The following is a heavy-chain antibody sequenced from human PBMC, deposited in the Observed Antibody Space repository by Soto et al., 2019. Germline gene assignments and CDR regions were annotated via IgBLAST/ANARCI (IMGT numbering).Heavy chain of an antibody. CDR1: GYIFTTYY. V-gene: IGHV1-46*01. CDR3: ARDEVSTETYDFHY. Sequence: QVQLVQSGAEVKKPGASVKVSCRTSGYIFTTYYIHWVRQAPGQGLEWMGLINPYDDWTFYRLKFQGRVTISSDTSSSTVYMELSGLRSEDTAIYYCARDEVSTETYDFHYWGQGSPVTVSS. D-gene: IGHD3-16*01. CDR2: INPYDDWT. J-gene: IGHJ4*02.